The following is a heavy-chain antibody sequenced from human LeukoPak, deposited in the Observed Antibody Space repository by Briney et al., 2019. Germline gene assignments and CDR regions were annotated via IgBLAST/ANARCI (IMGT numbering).Heavy chain of an antibody. V-gene: IGHV4-61*02. CDR3: AREGIMHAGAFDF. CDR1: GGSISSGSYY. J-gene: IGHJ3*01. Sequence: SETLSLTCTVSGGSISSGSYYWSWIRQPAGKGLGWIGRIYTSGSTNYNPSLKSRVTISVDTSKNQFSLKLSSVTAADTAVYYRAREGIMHAGAFDFWGQGTMVTVSS. D-gene: IGHD3-16*01. CDR2: IYTSGST.